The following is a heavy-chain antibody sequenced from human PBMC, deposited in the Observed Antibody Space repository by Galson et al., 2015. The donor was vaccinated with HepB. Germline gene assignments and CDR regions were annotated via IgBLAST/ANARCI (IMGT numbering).Heavy chain of an antibody. CDR1: GYTFTSYG. V-gene: IGHV1-18*01. Sequence: CKASGYTFTSYGISWVRQAPGQGLEWMGWISAYNGNTNYAQKLQGRVTMTTDTSTSTAYMELRSLRSDDTAVYYCARGPITIFGVVTPGYYYMDVWGKGTTVTVSS. D-gene: IGHD3-3*01. J-gene: IGHJ6*03. CDR3: ARGPITIFGVVTPGYYYMDV. CDR2: ISAYNGNT.